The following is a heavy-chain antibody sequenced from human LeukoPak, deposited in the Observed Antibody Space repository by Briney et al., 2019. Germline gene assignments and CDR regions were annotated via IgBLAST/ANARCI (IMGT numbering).Heavy chain of an antibody. Sequence: GGALRLSCAASGFTFTIFGLNWVRQAPGKGPEWVSYIDARSGITYYADSVQGRFTLSRDNARGSVFLQMDSLRVDDTAVYYCARTYDFGRGPPGDAFDNWGPGTWVIVSS. CDR2: IDARSGIT. V-gene: IGHV3-48*01. D-gene: IGHD3-3*01. CDR1: GFTFTIFG. CDR3: ARTYDFGRGPPGDAFDN. J-gene: IGHJ3*02.